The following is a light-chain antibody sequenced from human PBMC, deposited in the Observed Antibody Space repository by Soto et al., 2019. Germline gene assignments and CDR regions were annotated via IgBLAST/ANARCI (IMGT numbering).Light chain of an antibody. J-gene: IGLJ2*01. CDR3: QSYDSSTVV. CDR1: NGSIASNY. V-gene: IGLV6-57*04. Sequence: NFMLTQPHSVSESPGKTVTISCTRSNGSIASNYVQWYQQRPGSAPTTVIYEDNQRPSGVPDRFSGSTDGSSNSASLTISGLHTEDEADYYCQSYDSSTVVFGGGTKLTVL. CDR2: EDN.